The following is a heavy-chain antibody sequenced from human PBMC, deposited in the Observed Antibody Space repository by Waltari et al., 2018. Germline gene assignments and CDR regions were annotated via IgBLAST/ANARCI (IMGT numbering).Heavy chain of an antibody. Sequence: QVQLQESGPGLVKPSQTLSLTCTVSGGSIISGDYYWSWIRQPPGKGLEWIGYIYFSGSTYYNPSLKSRVTISVDTSKNQFSLKLNSVTAADTAVYYCARERVGSPADYWGQGTLVTVSS. CDR1: GGSIISGDYY. CDR2: IYFSGST. D-gene: IGHD2-15*01. V-gene: IGHV4-30-4*08. CDR3: ARERVGSPADY. J-gene: IGHJ4*02.